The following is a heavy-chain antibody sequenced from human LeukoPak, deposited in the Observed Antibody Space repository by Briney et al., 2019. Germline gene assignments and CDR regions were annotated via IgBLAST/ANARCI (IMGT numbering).Heavy chain of an antibody. J-gene: IGHJ4*02. Sequence: PSETLSLTCAVYGGSFSSYYWSWIRQPAGKGLEWIGRIYTSGSTNYNPSLKSRVTIPVDTSKNQFSLKLSSVTAADTAVYYCARDTSEGATIDYWGQGTLVTVSS. V-gene: IGHV4-4*07. CDR2: IYTSGST. D-gene: IGHD1-26*01. CDR1: GGSFSSYY. CDR3: ARDTSEGATIDY.